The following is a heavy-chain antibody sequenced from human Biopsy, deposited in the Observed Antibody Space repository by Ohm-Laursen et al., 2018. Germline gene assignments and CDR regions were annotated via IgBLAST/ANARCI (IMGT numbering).Heavy chain of an antibody. CDR1: GDSISTSTTYY. V-gene: IGHV4-39*01. CDR2: IYNSETT. CDR3: ARHPTGFWFDP. J-gene: IGHJ5*02. Sequence: SETLSLTCTVSGDSISTSTTYYWAWLRQPPGKGLEWIGSIYNSETTFYNPSLKSRVVISVNTSTNQFSLKVSSVTAADTALYYCARHPTGFWFDPWGHGTLVTVSS.